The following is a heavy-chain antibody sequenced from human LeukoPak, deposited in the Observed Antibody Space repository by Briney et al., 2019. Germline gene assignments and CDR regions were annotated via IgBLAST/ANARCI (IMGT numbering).Heavy chain of an antibody. V-gene: IGHV3-48*01. CDR1: GFTFSSYS. J-gene: IGHJ4*02. D-gene: IGHD5-18*01. CDR3: ARARGYSYGYSDY. Sequence: PGGSPRLSCAASGFTFSSYSMNWVRQAPGKGLEWVAYISSSGNTIDSADSVKGRFTISRDNAKNSLYLQVNSLRAEDTAVYYCARARGYSYGYSDYWGQGTLVTVSS. CDR2: ISSSGNTI.